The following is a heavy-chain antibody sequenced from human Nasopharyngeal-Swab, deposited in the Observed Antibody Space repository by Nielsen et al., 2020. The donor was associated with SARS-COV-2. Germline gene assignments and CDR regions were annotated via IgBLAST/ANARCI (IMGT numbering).Heavy chain of an antibody. V-gene: IGHV1-69*13. Sequence: SVKVASKASGGTFSSYAISWVRQAPGQGLEWMGGIIPIFGTANYAQKFQGRVTITADESTSTAYMELSSLRSEDTAVYYCARRPYSSSSGDYYYGMDVWGQGTTVTVSS. CDR3: ARRPYSSSSGDYYYGMDV. CDR2: IIPIFGTA. D-gene: IGHD6-6*01. CDR1: GGTFSSYA. J-gene: IGHJ6*02.